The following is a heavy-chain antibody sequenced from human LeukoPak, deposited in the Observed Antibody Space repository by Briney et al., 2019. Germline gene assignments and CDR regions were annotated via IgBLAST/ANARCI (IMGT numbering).Heavy chain of an antibody. J-gene: IGHJ3*02. CDR1: GYTFTSYD. D-gene: IGHD2-2*01. CDR3: ARVAWTDIVVVPAALDAFDI. Sequence: ASVKVSCKASGYTFTSYDINWVRQATGQGLEWMGWMNPNSGNTGYAQKFQGRVTMTRNTSISTAYMELSSLRSEDTAVYYCARVAWTDIVVVPAALDAFDIWGQGTMVTVSS. CDR2: MNPNSGNT. V-gene: IGHV1-8*01.